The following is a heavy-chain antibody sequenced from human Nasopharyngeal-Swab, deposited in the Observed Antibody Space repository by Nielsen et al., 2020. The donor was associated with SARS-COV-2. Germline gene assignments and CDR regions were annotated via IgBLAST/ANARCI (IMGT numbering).Heavy chain of an antibody. D-gene: IGHD3/OR15-3a*01. CDR2: IWYDGSNK. CDR3: ARELIFGRDLYYYYYMDV. J-gene: IGHJ6*03. Sequence: GESLKISCAASGFTFSSYCMHWVRQAPGKGLEWVAVIWYDGSNKYYADSVKGRFTISRDNSKNTLYLQMNSLRAEDTAVYYCARELIFGRDLYYYYYMDVWGKGTTVTVSS. V-gene: IGHV3-33*01. CDR1: GFTFSSYC.